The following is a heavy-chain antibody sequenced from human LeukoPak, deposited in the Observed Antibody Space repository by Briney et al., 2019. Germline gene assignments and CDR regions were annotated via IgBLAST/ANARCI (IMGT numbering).Heavy chain of an antibody. CDR2: IYTSGSA. CDR1: GGSISSGSYY. V-gene: IGHV4-61*02. Sequence: SETLSLTCTVSGGSISSGSYYWSWIRQPAGKGLEWIGRIYTSGSANYNPSLKSRVTISVDTSKNQFSLKLSSVTAADTAVYYCARHTMVRGVIFNYWGQGTLVTVSS. CDR3: ARHTMVRGVIFNY. J-gene: IGHJ4*02. D-gene: IGHD3-10*01.